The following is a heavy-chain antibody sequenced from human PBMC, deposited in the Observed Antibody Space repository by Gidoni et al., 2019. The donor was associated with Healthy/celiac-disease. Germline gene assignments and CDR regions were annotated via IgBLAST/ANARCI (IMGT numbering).Heavy chain of an antibody. D-gene: IGHD4-17*01. J-gene: IGHJ4*02. Sequence: EVQLVESGGGLVQPGGSLRLSCAASGFPFSSYDMHWVRQATGKGLEWVSAIGTAGDTYYPGSVKGRFTISRENAKNSLYLQMNSLRAGDTAVYYCARGGGRDYGDYYFDYWGQGTLVTVSS. CDR1: GFPFSSYD. CDR3: ARGGGRDYGDYYFDY. V-gene: IGHV3-13*01. CDR2: IGTAGDT.